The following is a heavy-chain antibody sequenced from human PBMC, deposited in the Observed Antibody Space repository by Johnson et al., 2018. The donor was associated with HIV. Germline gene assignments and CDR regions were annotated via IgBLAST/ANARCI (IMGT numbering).Heavy chain of an antibody. Sequence: QVQLMESGGGVVQPGGSLRLSCAASGFTFSSYGMHWVRQAPGKVLEWVAFIRYDGSNKYYADSVKGRFTISRDNSKNTLYLQMNSLRDEDTAVYYCARSTVTTLIVFDIWGQGTMVTVSS. J-gene: IGHJ3*02. V-gene: IGHV3-30*02. CDR3: ARSTVTTLIVFDI. D-gene: IGHD4-17*01. CDR1: GFTFSSYG. CDR2: IRYDGSNK.